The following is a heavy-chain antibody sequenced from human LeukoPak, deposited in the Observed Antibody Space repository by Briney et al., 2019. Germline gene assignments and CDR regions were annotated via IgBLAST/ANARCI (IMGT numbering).Heavy chain of an antibody. CDR3: AKPLHGDYFVFDL. Sequence: GGSLRLSCAASGFTFSSYWMHWVRQAPGKGLVWVSRINSDGSSTSYADSVKGRFTISRDNAKNTLYLQMNSLRAEDTAVYYWAKPLHGDYFVFDLWGQGTLVTVSS. D-gene: IGHD4-17*01. CDR1: GFTFSSYW. J-gene: IGHJ4*02. CDR2: INSDGSST. V-gene: IGHV3-74*01.